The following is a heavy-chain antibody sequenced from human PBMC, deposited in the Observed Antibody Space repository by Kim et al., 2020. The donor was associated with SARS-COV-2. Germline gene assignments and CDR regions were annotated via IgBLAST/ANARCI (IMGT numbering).Heavy chain of an antibody. J-gene: IGHJ4*02. D-gene: IGHD6-13*01. CDR1: GFTFSSYA. V-gene: IGHV3-23*01. CDR3: AKYDSSWLRAPTSVDY. Sequence: GGSLRLSCAASGFTFSSYAMSWVRQAPGKGLEWVSAISGSGGSTYYADSVKGRFTISRDNSKNTLYLQMNSLRAEDTAVYYCAKYDSSWLRAPTSVDYWGQGTLVTVSS. CDR2: ISGSGGST.